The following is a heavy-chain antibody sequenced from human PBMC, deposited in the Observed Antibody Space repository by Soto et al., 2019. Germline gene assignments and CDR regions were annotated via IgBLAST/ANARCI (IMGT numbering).Heavy chain of an antibody. Sequence: EVQLVESGGGLVQPGGSLRLSCAVSGFTFRRYWMHWFRQDPGNGLVWVSSINTDGTNTQYADSVRGRFTVSRDKAKNTVYLQMIRLRSEDTAVYYCAKDLRWGQSDYWGQGTLVVVSS. V-gene: IGHV3-74*03. CDR1: GFTFRRYW. CDR3: AKDLRWGQSDY. D-gene: IGHD3-16*01. CDR2: INTDGTNT. J-gene: IGHJ4*02.